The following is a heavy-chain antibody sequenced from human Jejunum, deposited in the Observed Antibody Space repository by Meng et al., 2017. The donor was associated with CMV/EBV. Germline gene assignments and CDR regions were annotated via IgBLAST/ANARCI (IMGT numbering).Heavy chain of an antibody. J-gene: IGHJ4*02. CDR1: LLDFNPYT. V-gene: IGHV3-21*01. Sequence: CAASLLDFNPYTMNWVRQAPGKWLEWVSSITSGSRYIFYADSVKGRFTLSRDNAKKSLFLQMNSLRAADTAVYYCATDYRRGAGPNWGQGTLVTVSS. CDR2: ITSGSRYI. D-gene: IGHD3-16*02. CDR3: ATDYRRGAGPN.